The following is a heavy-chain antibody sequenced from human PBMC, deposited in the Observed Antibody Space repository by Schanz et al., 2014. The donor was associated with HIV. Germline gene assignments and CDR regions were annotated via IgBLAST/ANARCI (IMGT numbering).Heavy chain of an antibody. CDR2: IWFDGRNK. Sequence: QVQLVESGGGVVQPGRSLRLSCAGSGFSFDTFGIHWVRQAPGKGLEWLAVIWFDGRNKYYGDSVKGRFTISRDNSKNTLYLQMTTLRIDDTAVYYCAKPEYDSRGNSQSHFDYWGQGAQVTVSS. CDR3: AKPEYDSRGNSQSHFDY. J-gene: IGHJ4*02. D-gene: IGHD3-22*01. V-gene: IGHV3-33*06. CDR1: GFSFDTFG.